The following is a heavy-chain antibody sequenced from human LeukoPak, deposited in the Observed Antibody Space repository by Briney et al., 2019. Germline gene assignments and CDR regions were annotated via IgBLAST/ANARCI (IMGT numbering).Heavy chain of an antibody. Sequence: GGSLRLSCAASGFTFSDYYMSWIRQAPGKGLEWVSYISNSGSTRYYADSVKGRFTISRDNAKNSLFLQMNSLRAEDTAVYYCAKDRSFSPWELKMDVWGQGTTVTVSS. CDR2: ISNSGSTR. D-gene: IGHD3-10*01. J-gene: IGHJ6*02. CDR3: AKDRSFSPWELKMDV. V-gene: IGHV3-11*01. CDR1: GFTFSDYY.